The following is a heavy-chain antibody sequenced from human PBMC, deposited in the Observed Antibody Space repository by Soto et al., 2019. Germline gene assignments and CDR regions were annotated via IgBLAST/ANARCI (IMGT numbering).Heavy chain of an antibody. V-gene: IGHV4-31*03. CDR3: ARDSGSRQSYYYAGMDV. CDR1: GGSISSGGYY. CDR2: IFYSGST. J-gene: IGHJ6*02. Sequence: SETLSLTCTVSGGSISSGGYYWSWIRQHPGKGLEWIGYIFYSGSTYYNPSLQSRVTISIETSQNQISLELSSVTPADTAVYYCARDSGSRQSYYYAGMDVWGQGTTVTVSS. D-gene: IGHD3-10*01.